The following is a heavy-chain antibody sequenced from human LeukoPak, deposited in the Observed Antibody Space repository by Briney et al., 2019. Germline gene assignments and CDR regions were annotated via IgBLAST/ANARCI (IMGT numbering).Heavy chain of an antibody. J-gene: IGHJ5*02. V-gene: IGHV3-23*01. Sequence: PGGSLRLSCAASGFTFSSYAMSWVRQAPGKGLEWVSAISGSGGSTYYADSVKGRFTISRDNSKNTLYLQMNSLRAEDTAVYYCAKARPHAAMYWSWFDPWGQGTVVTVSS. CDR3: AKARPHAAMYWSWFDP. D-gene: IGHD2-2*01. CDR2: ISGSGGST. CDR1: GFTFSSYA.